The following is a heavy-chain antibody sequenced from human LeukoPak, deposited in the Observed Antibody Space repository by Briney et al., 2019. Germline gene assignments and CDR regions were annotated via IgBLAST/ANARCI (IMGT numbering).Heavy chain of an antibody. V-gene: IGHV1-24*01. CDR2: FDPEDGET. J-gene: IGHJ4*02. CDR1: GYTLTELS. CDR3: ATDGLPDGDCGRVFFDY. Sequence: ASVKVSCKVSGYTLTELSMHWVRQAPGKGLEWMGGFDPEDGETIYAQKFQGRVTMTEDTSTDTAYMELSSLRSEDTTVYYCATDGLPDGDCGRVFFDYWGQGTLVTVSS. D-gene: IGHD2-21*02.